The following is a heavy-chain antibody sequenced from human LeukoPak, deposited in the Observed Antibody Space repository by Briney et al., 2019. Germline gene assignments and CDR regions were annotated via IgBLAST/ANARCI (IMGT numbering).Heavy chain of an antibody. CDR3: ARDRRLLDV. V-gene: IGHV4-30-2*01. CDR1: GGSISSGSYS. D-gene: IGHD4/OR15-4a*01. Sequence: PSETLSLTCAVSGGSISSGSYSWSWIRQPPGKGLEWIGYIYHSGSTYYNPSLKSRVTISVDRSKNQFSLKLSSVTAADTAVYYCARDRRLLDVWGKGTTVTVSS. J-gene: IGHJ6*04. CDR2: IYHSGST.